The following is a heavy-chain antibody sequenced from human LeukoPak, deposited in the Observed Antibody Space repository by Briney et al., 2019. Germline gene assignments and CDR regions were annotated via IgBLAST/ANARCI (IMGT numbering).Heavy chain of an antibody. CDR1: GVTFSSYA. CDR2: ISGSGGST. J-gene: IGHJ6*02. Sequence: QPGGSLRLSCAASGVTFSSYAMSWVRQAPGKGLEWVSAISGSGGSTYYADSVKGRFTISRDNSKNTLYLQMNSLRAEDTAVYYCARVKFGSGSIYSHYYGMDVWGQGTTVTVSS. CDR3: ARVKFGSGSIYSHYYGMDV. V-gene: IGHV3-23*01. D-gene: IGHD3-10*01.